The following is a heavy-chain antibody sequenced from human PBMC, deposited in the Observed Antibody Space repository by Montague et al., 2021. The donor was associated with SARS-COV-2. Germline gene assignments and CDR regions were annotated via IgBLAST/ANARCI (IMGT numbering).Heavy chain of an antibody. CDR1: GGSFSDYH. Sequence: SETLSLTRTVSGGSFSDYHWTWIRQSPGEGLEWIGQINHSGSTKYNPSLKSRVTISIDTSKKQFSLKLTSVTAADTAVYYCARGAPGYWGQGTLVTVSS. J-gene: IGHJ4*02. CDR2: INHSGST. CDR3: ARGAPGY. V-gene: IGHV4-34*01. D-gene: IGHD1-1*01.